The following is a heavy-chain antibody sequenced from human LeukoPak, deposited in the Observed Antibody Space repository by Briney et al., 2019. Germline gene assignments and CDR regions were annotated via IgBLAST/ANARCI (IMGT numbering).Heavy chain of an antibody. CDR2: ISGSGGST. D-gene: IGHD2-2*01. CDR3: ARASYCSSTSCYAIYYYYGMDV. CDR1: GFTFSNYA. V-gene: IGHV3-23*01. Sequence: GGSLRLSCAASGFTFSNYAMNWVRQAPGKGLEWVSAISGSGGSTYYADSVKGRFTISRDNSKNTLYLQMNSLRAEDTAVYYCARASYCSSTSCYAIYYYYGMDVWGQGTTVTVSS. J-gene: IGHJ6*02.